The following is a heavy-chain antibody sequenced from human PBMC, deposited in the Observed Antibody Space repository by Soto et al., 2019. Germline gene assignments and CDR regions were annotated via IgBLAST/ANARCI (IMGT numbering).Heavy chain of an antibody. Sequence: QVQLVESGGGVVQPGRSLRLSCAASGFTFSSYAMHWVRQAPGKGLEWVAVISYDGSNKYYADSVKGRFTISRDNSKNTRNLQMNSLRAEDTAVYYCARIGGGWYSSGWYVPGGNYYYGMDVWGQGTTVTVSS. CDR2: ISYDGSNK. CDR3: ARIGGGWYSSGWYVPGGNYYYGMDV. J-gene: IGHJ6*02. V-gene: IGHV3-30-3*01. CDR1: GFTFSSYA. D-gene: IGHD6-19*01.